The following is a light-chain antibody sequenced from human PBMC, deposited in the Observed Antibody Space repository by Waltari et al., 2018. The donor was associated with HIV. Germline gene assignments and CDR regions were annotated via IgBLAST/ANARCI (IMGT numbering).Light chain of an antibody. CDR1: ALPKQY. J-gene: IGLJ3*02. CDR2: NDI. Sequence: SYDLPQTPSLSVSPGQTPRINCPSGALPKQYSPWYRQKAGQAPVLLIYNDIERPSGIPERISGSGSGTGITLTISGVQAEDEGDYFCQSTDFDGTWVFGGGTRLTVL. CDR3: QSTDFDGTWV. V-gene: IGLV3-25*03.